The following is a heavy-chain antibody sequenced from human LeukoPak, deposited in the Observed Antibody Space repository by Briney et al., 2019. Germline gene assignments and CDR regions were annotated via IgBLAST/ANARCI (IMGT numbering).Heavy chain of an antibody. J-gene: IGHJ6*03. V-gene: IGHV3-7*01. CDR2: IKQDGSEK. CDR1: GFTFSSYW. Sequence: AGGSLRLSCAASGFTFSSYWMSWVRQAPGKGLEWVANIKQDGSEKYYEDSVKGRFTISRDNAKNSLYLQMNSLRAEDTAVYYCATMTTDYYYYYYMDVWGKGTTVTVSS. D-gene: IGHD4-11*01. CDR3: ATMTTDYYYYYYMDV.